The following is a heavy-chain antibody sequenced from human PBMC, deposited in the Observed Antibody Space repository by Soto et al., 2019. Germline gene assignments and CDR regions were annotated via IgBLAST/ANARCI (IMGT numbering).Heavy chain of an antibody. CDR3: ARVSGEGARVRWFDP. Sequence: SETLSLTCAVSVYSISSGYYWGCIRQPPGKGLEWIGSIYHSGSTYYNPSLKSRVTISVDTSKNQFSLKLSSVTAADTAVYYCARVSGEGARVRWFDPWGQGTLVTVSS. D-gene: IGHD1-26*01. V-gene: IGHV4-38-2*01. CDR2: IYHSGST. J-gene: IGHJ5*02. CDR1: VYSISSGYY.